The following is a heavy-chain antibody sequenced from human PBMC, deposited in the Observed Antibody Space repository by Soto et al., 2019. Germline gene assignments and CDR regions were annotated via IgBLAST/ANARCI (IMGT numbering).Heavy chain of an antibody. Sequence: EVQLVESGGGLVKPGGSLRLSCAASGFSFSNAWMNWVRQAPGKGLEWVGRIKRKIDGEATDYAGPVKGRFTVFRDASKSALYLQMTSLKGDDTAVYYCTTGSVEGVWGQGTTVTVS. V-gene: IGHV3-15*07. CDR3: TTGSVEGV. J-gene: IGHJ6*02. CDR2: IKRKIDGEAT. D-gene: IGHD2-15*01. CDR1: GFSFSNAW.